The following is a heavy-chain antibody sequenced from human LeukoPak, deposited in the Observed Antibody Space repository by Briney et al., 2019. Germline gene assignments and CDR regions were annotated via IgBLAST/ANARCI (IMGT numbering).Heavy chain of an antibody. J-gene: IGHJ4*02. D-gene: IGHD5-18*01. CDR1: GSTFSSYG. Sequence: PGGSLRLSCAASGSTFSSYGMHWVRQAPGKGLEWVAVIWYDGSNKYYADSVKGRFTISRDNSKNTLYLQMNSLRAEDTAVYYCARDFSVDTAMVSRFDYWGQGTLVTVSS. V-gene: IGHV3-33*01. CDR2: IWYDGSNK. CDR3: ARDFSVDTAMVSRFDY.